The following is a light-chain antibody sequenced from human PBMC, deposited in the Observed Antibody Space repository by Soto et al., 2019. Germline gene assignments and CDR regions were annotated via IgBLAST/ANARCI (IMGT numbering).Light chain of an antibody. CDR1: SSNIGSNT. V-gene: IGLV1-44*01. CDR2: SNN. Sequence: QLVLTQPPSASGTPGQTVTISCSGSSSNIGSNTVNWHQQLPGTAPKLLLYSNNERPSGVPDRFSGSKSGTSASLAISGLQSEDEADYYCAAWDDSLHGWVFGGGTKLTVL. J-gene: IGLJ3*02. CDR3: AAWDDSLHGWV.